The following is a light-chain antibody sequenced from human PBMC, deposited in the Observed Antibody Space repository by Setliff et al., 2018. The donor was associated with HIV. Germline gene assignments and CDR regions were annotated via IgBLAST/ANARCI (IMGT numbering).Light chain of an antibody. V-gene: IGLV1-40*01. CDR1: SSNIGTGYD. Sequence: KRVTISCTGSSSNIGTGYDVHWYQQLPGTAPKLLIHDNNNRPSGVPDRFSGSKSGTSASLAITGLQAGDEADYYCQSYDSSLSGFVFGSGTKVTVL. CDR2: DNN. J-gene: IGLJ1*01. CDR3: QSYDSSLSGFV.